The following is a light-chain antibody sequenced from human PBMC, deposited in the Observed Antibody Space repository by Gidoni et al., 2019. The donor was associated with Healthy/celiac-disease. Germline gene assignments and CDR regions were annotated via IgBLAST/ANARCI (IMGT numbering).Light chain of an antibody. Sequence: QSVLTQPPSASGPPGQRVTIAGSGSSSNIESNTVNCYQQLPGTAPKLRIYSNNQRPSRVPDRFSGSKSGTSASLAISGLQSEDEADYYCAAWDDSLRVFGTGTKVTVL. CDR1: SSNIESNT. V-gene: IGLV1-44*01. CDR3: AAWDDSLRV. J-gene: IGLJ1*01. CDR2: SNN.